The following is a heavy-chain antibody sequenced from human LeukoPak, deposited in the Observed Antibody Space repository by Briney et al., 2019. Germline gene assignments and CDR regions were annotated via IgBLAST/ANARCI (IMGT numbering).Heavy chain of an antibody. V-gene: IGHV3-9*01. J-gene: IGHJ3*02. CDR2: ISWNSGSI. D-gene: IGHD2-2*01. CDR3: AQDLLGYCSSTSCLAFDI. CDR1: GFTFDDYA. Sequence: PGRSLRLSCAASGFTFDDYAMHWVRHAPGKGLEWVSGISWNSGSIGYADSVRGRFTISRDNAKNSLYLQMNSLRAEDTDLYYCAQDLLGYCSSTSCLAFDIWGQGTMVTVSS.